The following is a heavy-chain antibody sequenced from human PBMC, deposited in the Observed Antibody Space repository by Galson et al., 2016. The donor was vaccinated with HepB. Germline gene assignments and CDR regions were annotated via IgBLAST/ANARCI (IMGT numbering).Heavy chain of an antibody. Sequence: SLRLSCAASGFTFSTYSMTWVRQAPGQGLEWISYISCSSSDSFYADSVKGRFTISRDNAKNSLYLKMSSMTDDDAAVSYCARGEIGTLPNYYFGMDVWGKGTAVTFSS. V-gene: IGHV3-48*02. CDR2: ISCSSSDS. CDR1: GFTFSTYS. CDR3: ARGEIGTLPNYYFGMDV. J-gene: IGHJ6*04. D-gene: IGHD1-1*01.